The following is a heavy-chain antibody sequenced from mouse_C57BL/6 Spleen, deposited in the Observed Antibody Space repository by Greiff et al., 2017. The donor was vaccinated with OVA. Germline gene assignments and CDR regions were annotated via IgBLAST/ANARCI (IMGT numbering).Heavy chain of an antibody. CDR1: GFSFNTYA. V-gene: IGHV10-1*01. D-gene: IGHD2-1*01. Sequence: EVKVVESGGGLVQPKGSLKLSCAASGFSFNTYAMNWVRQAPGKGLEWVARIRSKSNNYATYYADSVKDRFTISRDDSESMLYLQMNNLKTEDTAMYYCVRDGNYGAMDYWGQGTSVTVSS. J-gene: IGHJ4*01. CDR3: VRDGNYGAMDY. CDR2: IRSKSNNYAT.